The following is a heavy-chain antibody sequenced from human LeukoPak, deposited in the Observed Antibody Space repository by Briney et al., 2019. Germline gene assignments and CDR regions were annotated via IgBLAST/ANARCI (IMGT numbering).Heavy chain of an antibody. CDR2: TKKDGSEK. D-gene: IGHD2-15*01. Sequence: GGSLRLSCGASGFTFSTYWMSWVRQAPGKGLEWVANTKKDGSEKYYVDSVKGRFTVSRDNAKNSLYLQINSLRVGDTAVYFCARVGAATFYWYYMDVWGKGTTVTVSS. CDR3: ARVGAATFYWYYMDV. CDR1: GFTFSTYW. J-gene: IGHJ6*03. V-gene: IGHV3-7*01.